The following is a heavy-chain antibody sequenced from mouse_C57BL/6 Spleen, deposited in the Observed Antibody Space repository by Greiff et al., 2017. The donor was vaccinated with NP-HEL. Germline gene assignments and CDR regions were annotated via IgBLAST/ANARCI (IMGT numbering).Heavy chain of an antibody. Sequence: EVKLVESGGGLVKPGFSLPLSLSSSGFTFSDYGMHWVRQAPEKGLEWVAYISSGSSTICCADTVKGRFTISRDNAKNTLFLQMTSLRSEDTAMYYCARRDYYGSTYAMDYWGQGTTVTVSS. D-gene: IGHD1-1*01. CDR1: GFTFSDYG. CDR2: ISSGSSTI. CDR3: ARRDYYGSTYAMDY. J-gene: IGHJ4*01. V-gene: IGHV5-17*01.